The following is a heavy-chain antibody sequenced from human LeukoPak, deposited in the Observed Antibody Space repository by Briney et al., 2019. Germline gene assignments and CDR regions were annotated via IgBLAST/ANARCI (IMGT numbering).Heavy chain of an antibody. Sequence: GGSLRLSCEASGFTFSNFAMSWVRQAPGEGLEWVSTITGGSGAKYYADSVKGRFTISRDNSKDTLYLQMNSLRADDTAVYFCAKDTPLTGYTSGWSSNSFDYWGQGILVAVSS. V-gene: IGHV3-23*01. D-gene: IGHD6-19*01. CDR1: GFTFSNFA. CDR3: AKDTPLTGYTSGWSSNSFDY. CDR2: ITGGSGAK. J-gene: IGHJ4*02.